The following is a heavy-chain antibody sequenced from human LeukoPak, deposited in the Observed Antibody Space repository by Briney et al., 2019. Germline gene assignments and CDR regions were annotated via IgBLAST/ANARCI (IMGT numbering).Heavy chain of an antibody. CDR2: ISGYTGNT. D-gene: IGHD6-6*01. CDR3: VRDLNSAARFFFDY. J-gene: IGHJ4*02. CDR1: GYTFISFG. V-gene: IGHV1-18*01. Sequence: ASVKVSCKASGYTFISFGFSWVRQAPGQGPEWIGWISGYTGNTNYAQRFQGRVTMTTDTSTSTAYMELRTLRSDDTAVYYCVRDLNSAARFFFDYWGPGTLVTVSS.